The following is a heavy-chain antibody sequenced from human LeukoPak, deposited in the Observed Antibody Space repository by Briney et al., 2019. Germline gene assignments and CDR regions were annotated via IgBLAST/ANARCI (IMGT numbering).Heavy chain of an antibody. CDR1: GFTFSIYS. CDR2: ISSSSSYI. J-gene: IGHJ4*02. V-gene: IGHV3-21*01. D-gene: IGHD3-3*01. Sequence: PGGSLRLSCAASGFTFSIYSMNWVRQAPGKGLEWVSSISSSSSYIYYADSVKGRFTISRDNAKNSLYLQMNSLRAEDTAVYYCAREQRAGDFWSGYPNYWGQGTLVTVSS. CDR3: AREQRAGDFWSGYPNY.